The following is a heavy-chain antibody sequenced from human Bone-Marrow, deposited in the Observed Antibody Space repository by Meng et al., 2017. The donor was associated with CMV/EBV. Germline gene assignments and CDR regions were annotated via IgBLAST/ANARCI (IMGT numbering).Heavy chain of an antibody. CDR1: GYTFTGYY. D-gene: IGHD3-3*01. Sequence: ASVKVSCKAYGYTFTGYYMHWVREAPGQGLEWMGWINPNSGGTNYAQKFQGRVTMTRDTSISTAYMELSRLRSDDTAVYYCARDHKRPSFYDFWRGQLGYWGQGTLVTVSS. J-gene: IGHJ4*02. V-gene: IGHV1-2*02. CDR3: ARDHKRPSFYDFWRGQLGY. CDR2: INPNSGGT.